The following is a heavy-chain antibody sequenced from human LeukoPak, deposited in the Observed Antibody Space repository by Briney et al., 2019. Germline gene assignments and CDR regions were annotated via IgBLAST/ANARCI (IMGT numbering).Heavy chain of an antibody. J-gene: IGHJ4*02. CDR2: IYSGGST. CDR1: GFTVSSNY. Sequence: GGSLRLSCAASGFTVSSNYMSWVRQAPGKGLEWVSVIYSGGSTYYADSVKGRFTISRDNSKNTLYLQMNSLRAEDTAVYYCASLGAYYDSSGYPGADYFDYWGQGTLVTVSS. CDR3: ASLGAYYDSSGYPGADYFDY. V-gene: IGHV3-53*01. D-gene: IGHD3-22*01.